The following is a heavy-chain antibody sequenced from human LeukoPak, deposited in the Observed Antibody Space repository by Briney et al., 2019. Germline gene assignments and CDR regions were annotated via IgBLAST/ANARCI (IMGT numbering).Heavy chain of an antibody. D-gene: IGHD2-2*01. V-gene: IGHV4-39*01. Sequence: SETLSLTCTVSGGSISSSSYYWGWIRQPPGKGLEWIGSIYYSGSTYYNPSLKSRVTISVDTSKNQFSLKLSSVTAADPAVYYCAAIVVPAAPYWYFDLWGRGTLVTVSS. J-gene: IGHJ2*01. CDR1: GGSISSSSYY. CDR2: IYYSGST. CDR3: AAIVVPAAPYWYFDL.